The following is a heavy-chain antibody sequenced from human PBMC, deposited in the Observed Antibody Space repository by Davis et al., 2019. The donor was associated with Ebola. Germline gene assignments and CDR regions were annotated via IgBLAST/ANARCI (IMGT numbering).Heavy chain of an antibody. CDR3: ARHPLSTVTKNFDY. V-gene: IGHV4-34*01. J-gene: IGHJ4*02. Sequence: MPSETLSLTCAVYGGSFSGYYWSWIRQPPGKGLEWIGEINHSGSTYYNPSLKSRVTISVDTSKNQFSLKLSPVTAADTAVYYCARHPLSTVTKNFDYWGQGTLVTVSS. CDR2: INHSGST. CDR1: GGSFSGYY. D-gene: IGHD4-17*01.